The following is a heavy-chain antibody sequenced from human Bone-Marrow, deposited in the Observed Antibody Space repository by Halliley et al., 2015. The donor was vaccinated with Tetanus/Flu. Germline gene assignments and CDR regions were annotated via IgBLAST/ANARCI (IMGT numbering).Heavy chain of an antibody. D-gene: IGHD1-26*01. J-gene: IGHJ3*02. V-gene: IGHV2-5*02. CDR3: APLLSDDAFDI. Sequence: LEWPALIYWDDNERYSPCLKSRVTITKDTAKNRVVLTRTNMGPVDTATYYCAPLLSDDAFDIWGQGTMVTVSS. CDR2: IYWDDNE.